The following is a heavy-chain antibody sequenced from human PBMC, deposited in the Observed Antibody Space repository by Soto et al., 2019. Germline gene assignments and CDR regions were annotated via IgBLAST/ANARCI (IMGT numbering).Heavy chain of an antibody. J-gene: IGHJ4*02. D-gene: IGHD6-6*01. Sequence: SETLSLTCAVYGGSFSGYYWCWIRQPPGKGLEWIGEINHSGSTNYNPSLKSRVTISVDTSKNQFSLKLSSVTAADTAVYYCARVRYSSSSITSDLDYWGQGTLVNVSS. CDR3: ARVRYSSSSITSDLDY. CDR1: GGSFSGYY. V-gene: IGHV4-34*01. CDR2: INHSGST.